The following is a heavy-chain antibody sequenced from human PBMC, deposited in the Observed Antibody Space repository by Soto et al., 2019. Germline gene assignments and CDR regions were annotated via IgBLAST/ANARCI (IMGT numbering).Heavy chain of an antibody. CDR3: ARGGTSTSCNAGVCYDFEY. Sequence: SETLSLTCTVSGGSISSYYWSWIRQPPRNGLEWIGYIYYSWSTNYNPSLNSLVTISLDTSKNQFSLKLSSVTAADTAVYYCARGGTSTSCNAGVCYDFEYWGQGTLVSVTS. CDR2: IYYSWST. CDR1: GGSISSYY. J-gene: IGHJ4*02. D-gene: IGHD2-2*01. V-gene: IGHV4-59*01.